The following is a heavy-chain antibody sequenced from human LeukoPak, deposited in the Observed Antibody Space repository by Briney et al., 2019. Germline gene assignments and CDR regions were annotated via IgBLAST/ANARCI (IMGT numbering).Heavy chain of an antibody. D-gene: IGHD3-10*01. CDR3: ARTPPPSMVRGVISAFDI. V-gene: IGHV3-21*01. J-gene: IGHJ3*02. CDR1: GFTFSSYS. CDR2: ISSSSSYI. Sequence: GGSLRLSCAASGFTFSSYSMNWVRQAPGKGLEWVSSISSSSSYIYYADSVKGRFTISRDNAKNSLYLQMNSLRAEDTAVYYCARTPPPSMVRGVISAFDIWGQGTMVTVSS.